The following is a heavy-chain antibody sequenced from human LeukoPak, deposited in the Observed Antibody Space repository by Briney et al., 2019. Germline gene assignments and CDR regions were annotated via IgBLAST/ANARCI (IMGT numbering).Heavy chain of an antibody. CDR2: ISGSGGST. V-gene: IGHV3-23*01. J-gene: IGHJ4*02. CDR1: GGSFSGYY. CDR3: ATHQRSIAVAGTDY. Sequence: ETLSLTCAVYGGSFSGYYWSWIRQAPGKGLEWVSAISGSGGSTYYADSVKGRFTISRDNSKNTLYLQMNSLRAEDTAVYYCATHQRSIAVAGTDYWGQGTLVTVSS. D-gene: IGHD6-19*01.